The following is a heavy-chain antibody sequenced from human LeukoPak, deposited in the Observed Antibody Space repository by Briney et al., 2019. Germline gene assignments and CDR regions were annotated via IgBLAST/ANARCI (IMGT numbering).Heavy chain of an antibody. V-gene: IGHV1-46*01. CDR2: INPSGGST. CDR3: ARALGDAFEI. CDR1: GYTFTSYY. J-gene: IGHJ3*02. Sequence: ASVKVSCKASGYTFTSYYMHGVRHAPGQGLEWMGIINPSGGSTSYAQKFQGRVTMTRDTSTSTVYMGLSSLRSEDTAVYYCARALGDAFEIWGQGTMVTVSS.